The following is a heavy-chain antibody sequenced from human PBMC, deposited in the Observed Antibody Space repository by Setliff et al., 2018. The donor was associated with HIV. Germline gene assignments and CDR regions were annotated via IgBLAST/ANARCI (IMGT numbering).Heavy chain of an antibody. V-gene: IGHV3-9*01. Sequence: SLRLSCAASGFTFEDYGMHWVRQAPGKGLEWVSGISWDSGSVGYADSVKGRFTISRDNSKNTLYLQLNSLRAEDTAVYYCARESYFYGSGSYPTYFQHCGQGTLVTVSS. D-gene: IGHD3-10*01. CDR3: ARESYFYGSGSYPTYFQH. CDR2: ISWDSGSV. J-gene: IGHJ1*01. CDR1: GFTFEDYG.